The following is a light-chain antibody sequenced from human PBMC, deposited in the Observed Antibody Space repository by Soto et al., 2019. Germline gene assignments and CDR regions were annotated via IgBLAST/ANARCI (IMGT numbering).Light chain of an antibody. Sequence: DIQMTQSPSSLSASVVDRVTSTFRASQDINNYLNWYQQKPGKAPKLLIFDATNLETGVPSRFSGGGSRTHFSFTISSLQPEDFATYYCHQYDSLPPTFGQGTRLEIK. CDR2: DAT. CDR1: QDINNY. J-gene: IGKJ5*01. CDR3: HQYDSLPPT. V-gene: IGKV1-33*01.